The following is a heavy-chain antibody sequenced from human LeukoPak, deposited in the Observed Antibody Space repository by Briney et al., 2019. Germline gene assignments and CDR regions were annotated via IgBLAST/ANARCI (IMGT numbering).Heavy chain of an antibody. D-gene: IGHD1/OR15-1a*01. CDR3: AKDEQPGGG. CDR2: ISGSGITT. CDR1: GFPFSTFA. V-gene: IGHV3-23*01. J-gene: IGHJ2*01. Sequence: GGSLRLSCAASGFPFSTFAMNWVRQAPGKGLEWASAISGSGITTHYVDSVKGRFTISRDNSKNTLYLQMNSLRAEDTAVYYCAKDEQPGGGRGRGTLVTVSS.